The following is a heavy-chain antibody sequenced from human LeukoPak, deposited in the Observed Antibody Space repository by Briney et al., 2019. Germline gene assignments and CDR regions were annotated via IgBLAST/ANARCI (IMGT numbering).Heavy chain of an antibody. CDR2: ISSSGSTI. CDR3: VRVLMVRGVITHYFDY. J-gene: IGHJ4*02. V-gene: IGHV3-48*03. CDR1: GFTFSSYE. Sequence: PGGSQRLSCAASGFTFSSYEMNWVRQAPGKGLEWVSYISSSGSTIYYADSVKGRFTISRDDAKNSLYLQMNSLRAEDTAVYYCVRVLMVRGVITHYFDYWGQGTLVTVSS. D-gene: IGHD3-10*01.